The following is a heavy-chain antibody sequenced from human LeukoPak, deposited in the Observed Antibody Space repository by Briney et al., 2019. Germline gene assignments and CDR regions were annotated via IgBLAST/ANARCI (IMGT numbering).Heavy chain of an antibody. D-gene: IGHD4-17*01. CDR1: GYSISSGYY. J-gene: IGHJ6*04. CDR3: AREFDYGDSLFV. CDR2: IYTSGST. V-gene: IGHV4-38-2*02. Sequence: SETLSLTCAVSGYSISSGYYWGWIRQPPGKGLEWIGRIYTSGSTNYNPSLKSRVTISVDTSKNQFSLKLSSVTAADTAVYYCAREFDYGDSLFVWGKGTTVTVSS.